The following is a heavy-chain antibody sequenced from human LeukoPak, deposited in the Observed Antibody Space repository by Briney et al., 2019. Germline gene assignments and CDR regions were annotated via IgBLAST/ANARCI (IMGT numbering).Heavy chain of an antibody. CDR2: ISSTGNTI. CDR3: ARDSSGNLIPDYFDY. V-gene: IGHV3-48*03. D-gene: IGHD3-10*01. CDR1: GFTFSSFE. J-gene: IGHJ4*02. Sequence: GGSLRLSCATSGFTFSSFEMNWVRQAPGKGLEWVSYISSTGNTIYYADSVKGRFTISRDNAKSSLYLRMNGLRAEDTAVYYCARDSSGNLIPDYFDYWGQGTLVTVSS.